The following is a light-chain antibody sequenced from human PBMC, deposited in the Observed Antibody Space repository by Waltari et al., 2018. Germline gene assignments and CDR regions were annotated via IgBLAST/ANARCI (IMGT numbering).Light chain of an antibody. J-gene: IGKJ1*01. CDR3: QHYVRLPAT. CDR1: QSVSRS. V-gene: IGKV3-20*01. CDR2: GAS. Sequence: IVLTQSPGTLSLSPGERATLSYRASQSVSRSLACYQQKPGQAPKLLIYGASTRATGIPDRFTGSGSGTDFSLTISSLEPEDFAIYFCQHYVRLPATFGQGTKVEIK.